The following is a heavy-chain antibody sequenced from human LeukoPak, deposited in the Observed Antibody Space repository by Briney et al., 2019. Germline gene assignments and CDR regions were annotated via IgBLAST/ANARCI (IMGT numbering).Heavy chain of an antibody. CDR2: TSSSGSYT. J-gene: IGHJ4*02. CDR1: GFTFNDYY. Sequence: GGSLRLSCAASGFTFNDYYMSWLPQAPGKGLECVSYTSSSGSYTNDADSVKGRFTISRDNAKNSLYLQMNSLRAEDTAVYFCARGSGYYDRVLDYWGQGTLVTVSS. V-gene: IGHV3-11*03. D-gene: IGHD3-22*01. CDR3: ARGSGYYDRVLDY.